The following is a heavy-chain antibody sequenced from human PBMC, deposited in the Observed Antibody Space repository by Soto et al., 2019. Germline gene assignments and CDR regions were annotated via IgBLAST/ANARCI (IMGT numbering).Heavy chain of an antibody. D-gene: IGHD2-2*01. Sequence: SVKVSCKASGGTFSSYTISWVRQAPGQGLEWMGRIIPILGIANYAQKFQGRVTITADKSTSTAYMELSSLRSEDTAVYYCARDGVVVVPDAILKQRGEYYYYYMDVWGKGKTVNVS. CDR1: GGTFSSYT. V-gene: IGHV1-69*04. CDR2: IIPILGIA. CDR3: ARDGVVVVPDAILKQRGEYYYYYMDV. J-gene: IGHJ6*03.